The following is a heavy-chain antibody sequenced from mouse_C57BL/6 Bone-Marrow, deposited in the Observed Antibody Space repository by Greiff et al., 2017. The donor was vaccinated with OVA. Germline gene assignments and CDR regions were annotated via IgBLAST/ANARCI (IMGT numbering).Heavy chain of an antibody. CDR1: GYAFTNYL. V-gene: IGHV1-54*01. CDR3: ARSLLIFDY. D-gene: IGHD1-1*01. Sequence: QVQLQQSGAELVRPGTSVKVSCKASGYAFTNYLIEWVKQRPGQGLEWIGVINPGSGGTNYNEKFKGKATLTADKSSSTAYMQLSSLTSEDSAVYFCARSLLIFDYWGQGTTLTVSS. J-gene: IGHJ2*01. CDR2: INPGSGGT.